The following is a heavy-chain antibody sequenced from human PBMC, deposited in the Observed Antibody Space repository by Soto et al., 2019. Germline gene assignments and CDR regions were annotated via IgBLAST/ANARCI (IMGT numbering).Heavy chain of an antibody. D-gene: IGHD3-10*01. CDR2: ISGSGGST. J-gene: IGHJ5*02. CDR1: GFTFSSYA. CDR3: AKDPRYTMVRGVATSYNWFDP. V-gene: IGHV3-23*01. Sequence: EVQLLESGGGLVQPGGSLRLSCAASGFTFSSYAMSWVRQAPGKGLEWVSAISGSGGSTYYADSVKGRFTISRDNSKNTLYLQMNSLRAEDTAVYYCAKDPRYTMVRGVATSYNWFDPWGQGTLVTVSS.